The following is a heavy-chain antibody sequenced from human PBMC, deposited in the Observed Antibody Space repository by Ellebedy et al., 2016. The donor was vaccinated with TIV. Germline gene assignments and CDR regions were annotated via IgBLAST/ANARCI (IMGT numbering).Heavy chain of an antibody. J-gene: IGHJ4*02. Sequence: MPGGSLRLSCTVSGGSISSYYWSWIRQPPGKGLEWIGYIYYSGSTNYNPSLKSRVTISVDTSKNQFSLKLSSVTAADTAFYYCAGGRSWKSKCKNWGQGTLVTVSS. CDR3: AGGRSWKSKCKN. CDR2: IYYSGST. D-gene: IGHD6-13*01. CDR1: GGSISSYY. V-gene: IGHV4-59*08.